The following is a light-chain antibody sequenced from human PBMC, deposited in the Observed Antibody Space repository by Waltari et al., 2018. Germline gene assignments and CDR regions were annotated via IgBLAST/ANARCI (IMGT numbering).Light chain of an antibody. Sequence: EIVLTQSPGTLSLSPGERATLSCRASQSVTSISLTWYQKKVGQAPRLLIYGTSSRATGIPDRFSGSGSGTEFNLTISRLEPEDFAVYYCQQYDGEVVTFGGGTKVEI. CDR3: QQYDGEVVT. CDR2: GTS. CDR1: QSVTSIS. V-gene: IGKV3-20*01. J-gene: IGKJ4*01.